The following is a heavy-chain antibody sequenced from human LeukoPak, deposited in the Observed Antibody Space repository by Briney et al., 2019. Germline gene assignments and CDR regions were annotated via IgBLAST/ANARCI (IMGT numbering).Heavy chain of an antibody. Sequence: PSETLSLTCTVSGGSISSSSYYWGWIRQPPGKGLEWIGSISYGGNTYYNPSLKSRVTISVDTSKNQFSLQLTSVTAADTAVYYCARHRGGSYWEYFQHWGQGTLVTASS. CDR1: GGSISSSSYY. CDR3: ARHRGGSYWEYFQH. D-gene: IGHD1-26*01. J-gene: IGHJ1*01. V-gene: IGHV4-39*01. CDR2: ISYGGNT.